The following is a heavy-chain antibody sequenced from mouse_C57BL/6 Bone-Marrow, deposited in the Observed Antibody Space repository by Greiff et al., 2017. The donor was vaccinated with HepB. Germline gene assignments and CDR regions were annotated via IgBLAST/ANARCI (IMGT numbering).Heavy chain of an antibody. CDR2: IDPETGGT. CDR3: TFYYDYAYYAMDY. Sequence: VQLQQSGAELVRPGASVTLSCKASGYTFTDYEMHWVKQTPVHGLEWIGAIDPETGGTAYNQKFKGKAILTADKSSSTSYMQLRSLTSEDSAVYYCTFYYDYAYYAMDYWGQGTSVTVSS. J-gene: IGHJ4*01. D-gene: IGHD2-4*01. CDR1: GYTFTDYE. V-gene: IGHV1-15*01.